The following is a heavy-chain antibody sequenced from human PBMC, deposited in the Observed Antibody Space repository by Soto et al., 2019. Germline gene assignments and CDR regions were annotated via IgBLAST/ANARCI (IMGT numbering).Heavy chain of an antibody. V-gene: IGHV3-23*01. CDR2: ITSSGSST. Sequence: GGSQRLSSTASGFTCSSYGMRWVRQAPGKGLEWVAVITSSGSSTNYADSVRGRFTISRDISKNTLYLQMNSLRAEDTALYYCAKEWVAGTLFYWGQGTLVTVSS. CDR1: GFTCSSYG. CDR3: AKEWVAGTLFY. J-gene: IGHJ4*02. D-gene: IGHD6-13*01.